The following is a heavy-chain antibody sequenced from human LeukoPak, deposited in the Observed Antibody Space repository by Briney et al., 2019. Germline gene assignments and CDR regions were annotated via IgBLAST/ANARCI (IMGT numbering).Heavy chain of an antibody. CDR2: INPSGGST. D-gene: IGHD6-6*01. V-gene: IGHV1-46*01. Sequence: TSVKVSCKASGYTFTSYYMHWLRQAPGQGLEWMGIINPSGGSTSYAQKFQGRVTMTRDMSTSTVYMELTSLRSEDTAVYYCARAQYRSPLPTVSDPWGQGTLVTVSS. CDR1: GYTFTSYY. J-gene: IGHJ5*02. CDR3: ARAQYRSPLPTVSDP.